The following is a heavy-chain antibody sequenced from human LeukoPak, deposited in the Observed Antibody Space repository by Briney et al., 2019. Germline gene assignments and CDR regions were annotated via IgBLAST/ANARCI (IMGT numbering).Heavy chain of an antibody. Sequence: ASVKVSCKASGYTFTGYYMHWVRQAPGQGLEWMGWINPNSGGTNYAQKFRGRVTMTRDTSISTAYMELSRLRSDDTAVYYCAREVKASGYYDSSVSFDYWGQGTLVTVSS. CDR3: AREVKASGYYDSSVSFDY. V-gene: IGHV1-2*02. J-gene: IGHJ4*02. CDR1: GYTFTGYY. D-gene: IGHD3-22*01. CDR2: INPNSGGT.